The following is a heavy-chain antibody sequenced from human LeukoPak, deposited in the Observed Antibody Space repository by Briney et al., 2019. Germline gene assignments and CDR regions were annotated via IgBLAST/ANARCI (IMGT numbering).Heavy chain of an antibody. CDR1: GGSISSGGYY. V-gene: IGHV4-39*07. D-gene: IGHD6-13*01. CDR3: ARDRRQQLVSLYYYYYGMDV. Sequence: ETLSLTCTVSGGSISSGGYYWGWIRQPPGKGLEWIGSIYYSGSTYYNPSLKSRVTISVDTSKNQFSLKLSSVTAADTAVYYCARDRRQQLVSLYYYYYGMDVWGQGTTVTVSS. J-gene: IGHJ6*02. CDR2: IYYSGST.